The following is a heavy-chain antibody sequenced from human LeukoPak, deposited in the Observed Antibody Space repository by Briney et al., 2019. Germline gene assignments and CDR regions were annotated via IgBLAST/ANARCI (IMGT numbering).Heavy chain of an antibody. CDR2: ISWDGGST. Sequence: GGSLRLSCAASGFTFDDYAMHWVRQAPGKGLEWVSLISWDGGSTYYADSVKGRFTISRDNSKNSLYLQMNSLRAEDTALYYCAKDRAAKDYYMDVWGKGTTVTVSS. D-gene: IGHD6-25*01. CDR3: AKDRAAKDYYMDV. J-gene: IGHJ6*03. CDR1: GFTFDDYA. V-gene: IGHV3-43D*03.